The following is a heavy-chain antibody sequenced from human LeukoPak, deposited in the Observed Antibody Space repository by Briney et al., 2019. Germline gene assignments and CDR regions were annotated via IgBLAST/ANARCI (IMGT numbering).Heavy chain of an antibody. D-gene: IGHD3-22*01. CDR2: INEDGSVK. Sequence: GGSLRLSCVASGFTFSGYWMSWVRQAPGKGLEWVANINEDGSVKHYVDSVKGRFTISRDNAKNSVFLQMNSLRDEDTALYYCATSGDSSGSDWGQGTLVTVSS. CDR3: ATSGDSSGSD. CDR1: GFTFSGYW. J-gene: IGHJ4*02. V-gene: IGHV3-7*01.